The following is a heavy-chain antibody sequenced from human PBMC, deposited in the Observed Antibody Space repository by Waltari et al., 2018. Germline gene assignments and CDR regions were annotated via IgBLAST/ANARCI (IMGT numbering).Heavy chain of an antibody. D-gene: IGHD2-15*01. CDR1: GDSMSANYW. CDR2: IHRSGRT. Sequence: QLQLQQSGPGLVKPSEPLSRTCGVPGDSMSANYWWSWVRQSPGKGLEWIGQIHRSGRTYYNPSLESRVSVSMDTSNNKFFLKLSSAIAADTAVYYCARDRGRGLYFDSWGQGTLVTVSP. V-gene: IGHV4-4*02. J-gene: IGHJ4*02. CDR3: ARDRGRGLYFDS.